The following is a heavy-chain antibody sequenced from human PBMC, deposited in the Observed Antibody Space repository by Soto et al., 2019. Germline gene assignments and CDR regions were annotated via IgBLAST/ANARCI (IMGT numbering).Heavy chain of an antibody. CDR3: ARVGYDFWTGGDYYYGMDV. V-gene: IGHV4-61*01. J-gene: IGHJ6*02. CDR2: LYYTGVT. D-gene: IGHD3-3*01. Sequence: SETLSLTCTVSGGSVNTGSYYWNWVRQPPGKGLQWIGYLYYTGVTSYNPSLKSRVTISLDTSKNQFSLTLSSVTAADTAIYYCARVGYDFWTGGDYYYGMDVWGQGTTVTVSS. CDR1: GGSVNTGSYY.